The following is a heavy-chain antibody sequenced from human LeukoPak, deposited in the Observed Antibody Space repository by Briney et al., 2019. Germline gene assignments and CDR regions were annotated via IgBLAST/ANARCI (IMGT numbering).Heavy chain of an antibody. CDR2: IHPTTGRT. CDR3: ARDPLTYYDILTPRGYFDY. D-gene: IGHD3-9*01. J-gene: IGHJ4*02. CDR1: GYTFTSYY. Sequence: ASVKVSCEASGYTFTSYYIHWVRQAPGQGREWMGIIHPTTGRTTFAQKFQGRVTLTRDASTSTVYMELSSLRSDDTALYYCARDPLTYYDILTPRGYFDYWGQGTLVTVSS. V-gene: IGHV1-46*01.